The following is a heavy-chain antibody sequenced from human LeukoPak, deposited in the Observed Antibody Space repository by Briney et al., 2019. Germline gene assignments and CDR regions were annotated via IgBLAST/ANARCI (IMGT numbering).Heavy chain of an antibody. CDR2: INHNGST. D-gene: IGHD3-22*01. CDR3: ASSGNYYDSSGYLGY. CDR1: GGSFSGYY. Sequence: SETLSLTCAVYGGSFSGYYWSWIRQPPGKGLEWIGEINHNGSTNYNPSLKSRVTISVDTSKNQFSLRLSSVTAADTAVYYCASSGNYYDSSGYLGYWGQGTLVTVSS. J-gene: IGHJ4*02. V-gene: IGHV4-34*01.